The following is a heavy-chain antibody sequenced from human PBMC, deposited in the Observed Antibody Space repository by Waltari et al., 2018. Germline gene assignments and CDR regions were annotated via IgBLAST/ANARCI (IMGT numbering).Heavy chain of an antibody. CDR2: IIHSGST. D-gene: IGHD3-10*01. CDR1: AGSFSGYF. Sequence: QVQLQQWCAGLLTPSETLSITCPVYAGSFSGYFWRWFRQPPGKGLEWIGEIIHSGSTNYNPSLKSRVTISVDTTKNQFSLKLSSVTAADTAVYYCARTYRGVLWFDYWGQGTLVTVSS. J-gene: IGHJ4*02. CDR3: ARTYRGVLWFDY. V-gene: IGHV4-34*12.